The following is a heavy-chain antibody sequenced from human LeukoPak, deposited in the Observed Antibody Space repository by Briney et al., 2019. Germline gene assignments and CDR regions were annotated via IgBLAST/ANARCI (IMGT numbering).Heavy chain of an antibody. Sequence: SETLSLTCTVSGGSISSGGYSWSWIRQPPGKGLEWIGYIYHSGSTYYNPSLKSRVTISVDKSKNQFSLKLSSVTAADTAVYYCARGKGGVRGVIHYYYYYGMGVWGKGTTVTVSS. CDR3: ARGKGGVRGVIHYYYYYGMGV. J-gene: IGHJ6*04. V-gene: IGHV4-30-2*01. D-gene: IGHD3-10*01. CDR2: IYHSGST. CDR1: GGSISSGGYS.